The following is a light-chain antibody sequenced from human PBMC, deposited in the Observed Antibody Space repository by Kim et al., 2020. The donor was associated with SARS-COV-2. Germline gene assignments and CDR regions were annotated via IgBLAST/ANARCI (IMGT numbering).Light chain of an antibody. CDR1: TSDVGYYHL. V-gene: IGLV2-23*02. J-gene: IGLJ2*01. CDR2: EVS. CDR3: CSYAGSGIVV. Sequence: GQSITISCTGTTSDVGYYHLVSWYQQHPSKVPKLLIYEVSKRPSAVSSRFSCSKSGYAASLTISGLQADDEADYYCCSYAGSGIVVFGGGTQLTVL.